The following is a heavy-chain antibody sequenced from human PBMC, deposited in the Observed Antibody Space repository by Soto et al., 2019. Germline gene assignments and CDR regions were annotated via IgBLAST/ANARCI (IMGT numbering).Heavy chain of an antibody. J-gene: IGHJ6*02. V-gene: IGHV3-74*01. CDR1: GFTPTNYW. CDR3: ARDMWSTTDYYSGMDV. Sequence: PGGSLRLSCAAYGFTPTNYWMHWVRQAPGKGLVWVSRINSDGRNTPYADSVKGRFTISRDNAKNTLYLQMNRLRDEDTAVYFCARDMWSTTDYYSGMDVWGQGTTVTVSS. CDR2: INSDGRNT. D-gene: IGHD2-21*01.